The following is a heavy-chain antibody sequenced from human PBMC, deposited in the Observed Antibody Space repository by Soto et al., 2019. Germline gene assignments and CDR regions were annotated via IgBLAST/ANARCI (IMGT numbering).Heavy chain of an antibody. V-gene: IGHV4-31*03. CDR3: ARGGSSSPYFDS. D-gene: IGHD6-13*01. CDR2: IYYSGST. CDR1: GGSISSGGYY. J-gene: IGHJ4*02. Sequence: QVQLQESGPGLVKPSQTLSLTCTVSGGSISSGGYYWSWIRQHPGKGLEWIGYIYYSGSTYYNPSLKSRVTISVDTSKNQFALKLSSVTAADTAVYYCARGGSSSPYFDSWGQGTLVTVSS.